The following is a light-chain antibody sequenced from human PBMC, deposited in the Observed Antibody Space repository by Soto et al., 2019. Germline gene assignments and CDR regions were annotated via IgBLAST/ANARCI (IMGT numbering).Light chain of an antibody. CDR3: QQYNYWPLT. Sequence: EIVMTQSPATLSVSPGERATLSCRASQSVSSNLDGYQQKPGQAPRLLIYGASTRATGIPSRFSGSGSGTEFALTVSSLQCEDLTVYYCQQYNYWPLTFGGGTKVEMK. CDR2: GAS. J-gene: IGKJ4*01. V-gene: IGKV3-15*01. CDR1: QSVSSN.